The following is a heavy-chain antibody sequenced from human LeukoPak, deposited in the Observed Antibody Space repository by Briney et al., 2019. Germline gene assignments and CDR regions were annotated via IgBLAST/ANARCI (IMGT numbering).Heavy chain of an antibody. V-gene: IGHV3-9*01. D-gene: IGHD3-22*01. CDR3: ASSYDSSGYNVDY. J-gene: IGHJ4*02. CDR2: ISWNSGSI. CDR1: GFTFDDYA. Sequence: GRSLRLSCAASGFTFDDYAMHWVRQAPGKGLEWVSGISWNSGSIGYADSVKGRFTISRDNAKNSLYLQMNSLRAEDTALYYCASSYDSSGYNVDYWGQGTLVTVSS.